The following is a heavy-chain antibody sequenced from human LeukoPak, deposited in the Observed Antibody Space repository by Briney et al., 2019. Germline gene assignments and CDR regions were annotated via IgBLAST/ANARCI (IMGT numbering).Heavy chain of an antibody. D-gene: IGHD2-2*01. Sequence: GGSLRLSCAASGFAVSTTCMSWVRQAPGKGLEWVSVIYTSGSTYYADSVKGRFTISRDNSKNTVYLQMNSLRAEDTAVYYCARDITSTSYYDYWGQGTLVTVSS. V-gene: IGHV3-53*01. CDR1: GFAVSTTC. CDR3: ARDITSTSYYDY. CDR2: IYTSGST. J-gene: IGHJ4*02.